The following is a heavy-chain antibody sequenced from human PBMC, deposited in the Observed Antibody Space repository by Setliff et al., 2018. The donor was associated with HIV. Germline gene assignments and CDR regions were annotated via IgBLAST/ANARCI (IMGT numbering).Heavy chain of an antibody. D-gene: IGHD6-13*01. V-gene: IGHV3-23*01. CDR1: GLSFSSYV. CDR3: ARDHVSASIAAVPGY. CDR2: ISGSGGST. J-gene: IGHJ4*02. Sequence: GGSLRLSCAASGLSFSSYVMSWVRQAPGKGLEWVSGISGSGGSTYYADSVKGRFTISRDNSKNTLYVQMNSLRAEDTAVYYCARDHVSASIAAVPGYWGQGTLVTVSS.